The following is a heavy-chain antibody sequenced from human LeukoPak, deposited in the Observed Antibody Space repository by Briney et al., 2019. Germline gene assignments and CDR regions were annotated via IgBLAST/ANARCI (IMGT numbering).Heavy chain of an antibody. CDR3: ASLPITMVRGFDP. J-gene: IGHJ5*02. D-gene: IGHD3-10*01. V-gene: IGHV4-61*02. Sequence: SETLSLTCTVSGGSISSGSYYWSWIRQPAGKGLEWIGRIYTSGSTNYNPSLKSRVTISVDTSKNQFSLKLSSVTAADTAVYYCASLPITMVRGFDPWGQGTLVTVSS. CDR2: IYTSGST. CDR1: GGSISSGSYY.